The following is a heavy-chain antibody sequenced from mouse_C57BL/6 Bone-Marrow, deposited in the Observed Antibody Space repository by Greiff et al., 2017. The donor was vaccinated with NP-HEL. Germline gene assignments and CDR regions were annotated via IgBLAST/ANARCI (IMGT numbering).Heavy chain of an antibody. V-gene: IGHV8-12*01. J-gene: IGHJ1*03. CDR3: ARRQLRLRYFDV. CDR1: GFSLSTSGMG. CDR2: IYWDDDK. Sequence: VKLMESGPGILQSSQTLSLTCSFSGFSLSTSGMGVSWIRQPSGKALEWQAHIYWDDDKRYNPSLKSRLTISKDTSRNQVFLKITSVDTADTATYYCARRQLRLRYFDVWGTGTTVTVSS. D-gene: IGHD3-2*02.